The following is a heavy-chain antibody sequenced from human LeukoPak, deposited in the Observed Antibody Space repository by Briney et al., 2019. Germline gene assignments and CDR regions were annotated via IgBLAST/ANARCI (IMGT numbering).Heavy chain of an antibody. J-gene: IGHJ4*02. CDR2: ISGSGGST. Sequence: PGGSLRLSCAASGFTFSSYATSWVRQAPGKGLEWVSAISGSGGSTYYADSVKGRFTISRDNSKNTLYLQMNSLRAEDTAVYYCAKDTTPICTGIDYWGQGTLVTVSS. CDR1: GFTFSSYA. V-gene: IGHV3-23*01. D-gene: IGHD3-10*02. CDR3: AKDTTPICTGIDY.